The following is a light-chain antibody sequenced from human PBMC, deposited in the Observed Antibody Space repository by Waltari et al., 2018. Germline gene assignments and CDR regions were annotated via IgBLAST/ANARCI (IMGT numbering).Light chain of an antibody. J-gene: IGKJ2*01. CDR2: GAS. V-gene: IGKV3-15*01. CDR1: QGVSSN. CDR3: QQYNSWPPYT. Sequence: EIVMTQSPATLSVSPGERATLSCRASQGVSSNLAWYQQKPGQAPRLLIYGASSRATGIPGMFSGSGSGTDFTLTISSLQSEDFAVYYCQQYNSWPPYTFGQVTKLQIK.